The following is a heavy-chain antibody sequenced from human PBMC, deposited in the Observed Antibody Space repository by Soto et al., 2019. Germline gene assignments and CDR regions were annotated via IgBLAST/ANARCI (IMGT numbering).Heavy chain of an antibody. V-gene: IGHV1-8*01. CDR2: MNPNSGNT. Sequence: ASVKVSCKASGYTFTSYDINWVRQATGQGLEWMGWMNPNSGNTGYAQKFQGRVTMTRNTSISTAYMELSSLRSEDTAVYYCARGEGFSGHDWQAFDIWGQGTVVTVSS. CDR1: GYTFTSYD. J-gene: IGHJ3*02. D-gene: IGHD5-12*01. CDR3: ARGEGFSGHDWQAFDI.